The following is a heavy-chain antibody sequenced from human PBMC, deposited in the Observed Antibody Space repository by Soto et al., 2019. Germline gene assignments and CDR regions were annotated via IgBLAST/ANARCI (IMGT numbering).Heavy chain of an antibody. V-gene: IGHV4-59*01. Sequence: SETLSLTCTVSGDYISSYNWNWIRQPPGKGLEWIAYVHYSGRTNYNPSLKSRITISLDTSKNQFSLKLSAVTAADTAVYYCARGDYGDIDYWGQGTLVTVSS. CDR2: VHYSGRT. CDR3: ARGDYGDIDY. D-gene: IGHD4-17*01. J-gene: IGHJ4*02. CDR1: GDYISSYN.